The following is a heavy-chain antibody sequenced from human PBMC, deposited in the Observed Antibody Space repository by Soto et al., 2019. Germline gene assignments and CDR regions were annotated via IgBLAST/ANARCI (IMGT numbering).Heavy chain of an antibody. J-gene: IGHJ6*02. D-gene: IGHD5-18*01. CDR2: IYPGDSDT. V-gene: IGHV5-51*01. CDR3: ARRPGDSYGYYYYGMDV. Sequence: GESLKISCKGSGYSFTSYWIGWVRQMPGKGLEWMGIIYPGDSDTRYSPSFQGQVTISADKSISTAYLQWSSLTASDTAMYYCARRPGDSYGYYYYGMDVWGQGTTVTVSS. CDR1: GYSFTSYW.